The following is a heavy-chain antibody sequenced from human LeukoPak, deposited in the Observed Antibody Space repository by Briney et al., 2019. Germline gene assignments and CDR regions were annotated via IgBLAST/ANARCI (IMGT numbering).Heavy chain of an antibody. CDR3: ATTPAGGYYDY. J-gene: IGHJ4*02. Sequence: GGSLRLSCATSGFTFSSYAMNWVRQAPGKGLECVSFISTSGDFTYYAASVKGRFTVSRDNSKNTLYLQMNSLRAEDTAVYYCATTPAGGYYDYWGQGTLVTASS. V-gene: IGHV3-23*01. D-gene: IGHD3-22*01. CDR2: ISTSGDFT. CDR1: GFTFSSYA.